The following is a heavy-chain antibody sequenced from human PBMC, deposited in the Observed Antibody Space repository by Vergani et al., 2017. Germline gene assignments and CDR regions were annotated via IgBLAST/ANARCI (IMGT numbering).Heavy chain of an antibody. D-gene: IGHD3-16*01. J-gene: IGHJ2*01. CDR2: IYNSGNG. Sequence: QMQLQESGPGLVKASETLSLTCTVSGDSIISRSYYWGWIRQPPGKGLEWIGSIYNSGNGVSSSSLKSRVTISADTSKNQFSLRPTSVTAADTAVYYCASGKYYSDSTSHFRGRYFDVWGRGTLVTVPS. CDR1: GDSIISRSYY. CDR3: ASGKYYSDSTSHFRGRYFDV. V-gene: IGHV4-39*01.